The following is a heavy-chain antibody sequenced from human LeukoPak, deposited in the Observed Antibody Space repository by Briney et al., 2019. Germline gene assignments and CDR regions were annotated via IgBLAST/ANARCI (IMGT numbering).Heavy chain of an antibody. J-gene: IGHJ6*02. D-gene: IGHD2-2*01. V-gene: IGHV3-30*02. CDR2: IWYGGSKT. CDR3: AKDPWNLGYCSSTSCYVRDRNYYGMDV. Sequence: GGSLRLSCAASGFIFSSYGMHWVRQAPGKGLEWVAVIWYGGSKTYYADSVQGRFTVSRDNSKNTLYLQMNSLRAEDTAVYYCAKDPWNLGYCSSTSCYVRDRNYYGMDVWGQGTTVTVSS. CDR1: GFIFSSYG.